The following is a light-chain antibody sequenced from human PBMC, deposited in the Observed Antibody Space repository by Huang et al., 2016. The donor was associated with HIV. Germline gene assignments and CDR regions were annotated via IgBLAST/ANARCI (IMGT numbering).Light chain of an antibody. CDR3: MQSLQLPLT. CDR1: QSLPRSDGTPH. CDR2: EFS. V-gene: IGKV2D-29*01. Sequence: IVMTQTPLSLSVTPGQSASMSCKSSQSLPRSDGTPHMYWYLQRPGQPPQLLIYEFSNRLSGVPDRFSGSGSGTDFTLKISRVEADDVGIYYCMQSLQLPLTFGGGTRVEIK. J-gene: IGKJ4*01.